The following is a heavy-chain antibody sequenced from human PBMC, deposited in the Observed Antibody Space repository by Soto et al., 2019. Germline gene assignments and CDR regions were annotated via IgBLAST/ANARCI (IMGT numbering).Heavy chain of an antibody. Sequence: PGGSLRLSCAASGFTFSSYEMNWVRQAPGKGLEWVSYISSSGGTIYSADSVKGRFTISRDNAKNTLYLQMNSLRAEDTAVYYCAKDTGYYGSGPDYGMDVWGQGTTVTVSS. CDR3: AKDTGYYGSGPDYGMDV. D-gene: IGHD3-10*01. J-gene: IGHJ6*02. V-gene: IGHV3-48*03. CDR2: ISSSGGTI. CDR1: GFTFSSYE.